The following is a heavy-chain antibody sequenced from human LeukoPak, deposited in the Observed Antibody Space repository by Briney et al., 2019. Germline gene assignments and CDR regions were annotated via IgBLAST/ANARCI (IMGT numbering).Heavy chain of an antibody. J-gene: IGHJ4*02. CDR2: ISSGGSTI. CDR3: ARDFYYGSGRFDY. CDR1: GFTFSNYE. V-gene: IGHV3-48*03. D-gene: IGHD3-10*01. Sequence: GGSLRLSCAASGFTFSNYEMNWVRQAPGKGLEWVSYISSGGSTIYYADSVKGRFTISRDNAKNSLYLQMNRLRAEDTAIYYCARDFYYGSGRFDYWGQGTLVTVSS.